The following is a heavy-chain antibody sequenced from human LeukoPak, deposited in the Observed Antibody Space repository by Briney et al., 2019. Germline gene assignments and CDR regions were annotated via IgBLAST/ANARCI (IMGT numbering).Heavy chain of an antibody. CDR3: ARGGAVGATTILESVLFDY. J-gene: IGHJ4*02. Sequence: ASVKVSRKASGYTFTSYDINWMRQATGQGLEWMGWKNPNSGNTGYAQKFQGRVTITRNTSISTAYMELSSLRSEDTAVYYCARGGAVGATTILESVLFDYWGQGTLVTVSS. CDR1: GYTFTSYD. CDR2: KNPNSGNT. D-gene: IGHD1-26*01. V-gene: IGHV1-8*03.